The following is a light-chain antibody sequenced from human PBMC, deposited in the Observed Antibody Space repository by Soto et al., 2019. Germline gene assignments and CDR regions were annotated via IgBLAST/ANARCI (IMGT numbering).Light chain of an antibody. CDR3: FSYTSSGPYV. J-gene: IGLJ1*01. CDR1: SSDVGNYKY. Sequence: QSALTQPASVSGSPGQSITISCTGTSSDVGNYKYVSWYQQHPGKAPKLMIYEVSNRPSGVSNRFSGSKSGNTASLTISGLQAEDETDYYCFSYTSSGPYVFGTGTNLPVL. V-gene: IGLV2-14*01. CDR2: EVS.